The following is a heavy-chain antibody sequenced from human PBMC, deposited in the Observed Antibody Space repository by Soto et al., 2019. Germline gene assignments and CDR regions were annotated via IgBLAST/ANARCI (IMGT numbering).Heavy chain of an antibody. V-gene: IGHV1-18*01. D-gene: IGHD2-8*01. J-gene: IGHJ4*02. CDR1: GYTFTSYG. CDR2: ISAYNGNT. Sequence: QVQLVQSGAEVKKPGASVKVSCKASGYTFTSYGISWVRQAPGQGLEWMGWISAYNGNTKYAQKLQGRVTMTTEPSTSTAYVELSSLRSDDTAVYYCARDAARGVNDYWGQGTLVTVSS. CDR3: ARDAARGVNDY.